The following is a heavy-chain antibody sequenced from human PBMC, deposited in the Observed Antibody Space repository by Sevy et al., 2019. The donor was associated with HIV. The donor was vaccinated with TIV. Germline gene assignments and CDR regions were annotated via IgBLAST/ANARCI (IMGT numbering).Heavy chain of an antibody. J-gene: IGHJ4*02. CDR3: AREVGGFNWRPYYFDS. CDR1: GFTFNKYW. CDR2: IKQDESET. D-gene: IGHD3-3*01. V-gene: IGHV3-7*01. Sequence: GESLKISCAASGFTFNKYWMSWVRQTPEKGLEWVATIKQDESETYYVDSVKGRFVISRDNGKNSVFLQMNGLRVEDTALYYCAREVGGFNWRPYYFDSWGQGTLVTVSS.